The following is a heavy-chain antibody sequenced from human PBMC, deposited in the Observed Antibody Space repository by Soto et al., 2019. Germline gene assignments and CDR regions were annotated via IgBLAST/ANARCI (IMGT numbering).Heavy chain of an antibody. D-gene: IGHD2-15*01. CDR1: GYTFTGYY. J-gene: IGHJ3*02. V-gene: IGHV1-2*04. CDR3: ARGGDIVVVVAAKDAFDI. CDR2: INPNSGGT. Sequence: ASVKVSCKASGYTFTGYYMHWVRQAPGQGLEWMGWINPNSGGTNYAQKFQGWVTMTRDTSISTAYMELSRLRSDDTAVYYCARGGDIVVVVAAKDAFDIWGQGTMVTVSS.